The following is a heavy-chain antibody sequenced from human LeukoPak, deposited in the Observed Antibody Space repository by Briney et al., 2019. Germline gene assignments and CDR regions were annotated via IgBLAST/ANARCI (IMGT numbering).Heavy chain of an antibody. V-gene: IGHV3-33*01. CDR3: ARGSGGYYYGMDV. CDR1: GFTFSSYG. CDR2: IWYDGSNR. D-gene: IGHD2-15*01. J-gene: IGHJ6*02. Sequence: GRSLRLSCAASGFTFSSYGMHWVRQAPGKGLEWVALIWYDGSNRYNADSVKGRFTLSRDNSKNTLYLQMNSLRAEDTAVYYCARGSGGYYYGMDVWGQGTTVTVSS.